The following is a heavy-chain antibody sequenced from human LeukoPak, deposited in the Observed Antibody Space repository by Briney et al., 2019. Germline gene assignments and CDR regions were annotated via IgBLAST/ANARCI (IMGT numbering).Heavy chain of an antibody. CDR1: GYTFTSYY. Sequence: GASVKVSCKASGYTFTSYYMHWVRQAPGQGLEWIGIINPSGGSTSYAQKFQGRVTMTRDMSTSTVYMELSSLRSEDTAVYYCARGDYYDSSGYYPYYYYYMDVWGKGTTVTVSS. CDR2: INPSGGST. CDR3: ARGDYYDSSGYYPYYYYYMDV. V-gene: IGHV1-46*01. J-gene: IGHJ6*03. D-gene: IGHD3-22*01.